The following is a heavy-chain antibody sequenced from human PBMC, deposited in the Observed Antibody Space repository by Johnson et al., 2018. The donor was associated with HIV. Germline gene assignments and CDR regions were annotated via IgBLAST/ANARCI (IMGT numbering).Heavy chain of an antibody. V-gene: IGHV3-30-3*01. CDR1: GFIVSSNY. CDR2: ISYDGSNK. D-gene: IGHD3-3*01. J-gene: IGHJ3*02. CDR3: ARDREWLLYGAFDI. Sequence: QVQLVESGGGLIQPGGSLRLSCAVSGFIVSSNYMSWVRQAPGKGLEWVAVISYDGSNKYYADSVKGRFTISRDNSKNTLYLQMNSLRAEDTAVYYCARDREWLLYGAFDIWGQGTMVTVSS.